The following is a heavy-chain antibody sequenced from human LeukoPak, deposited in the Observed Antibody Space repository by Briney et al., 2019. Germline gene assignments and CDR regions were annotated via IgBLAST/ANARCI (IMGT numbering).Heavy chain of an antibody. V-gene: IGHV3-30*18. J-gene: IGHJ4*02. CDR1: GFIFSTYD. D-gene: IGHD6-19*01. CDR2: VSYDGSNI. Sequence: GGSLRLSCAASGFIFSTYDMHWVRQAPGKGLEWVAVVSYDGSNIYHAASVQGRFTISRDNSKNTLYLQMNSLRAEDTAVYYCAKSLDAQAVADPFDYWGQGTLVAVSS. CDR3: AKSLDAQAVADPFDY.